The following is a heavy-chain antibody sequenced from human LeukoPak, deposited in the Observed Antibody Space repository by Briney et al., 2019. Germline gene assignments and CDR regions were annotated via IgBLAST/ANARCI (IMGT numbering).Heavy chain of an antibody. CDR2: IYYSGST. V-gene: IGHV4-59*01. CDR1: GGSISSYY. J-gene: IGHJ4*02. D-gene: IGHD6-19*01. CDR3: ARLQPVYSSGWFSFDY. Sequence: SETLSLTCTVSGGSISSYYWSWIRQPPGKGLEWIGYIYYSGSTNYNPSLKSRVTISVDTSKNQFSLKLSSVTAADTAMYYCARLQPVYSSGWFSFDYWGQGTLVTVSS.